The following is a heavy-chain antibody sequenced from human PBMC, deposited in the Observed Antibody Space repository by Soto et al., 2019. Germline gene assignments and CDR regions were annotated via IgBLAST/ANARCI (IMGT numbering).Heavy chain of an antibody. D-gene: IGHD6-19*01. CDR2: IYYSGST. CDR3: ARRTVNIRTFYSGLKTHCFDY. CDR1: GDSMSSSDYY. V-gene: IGHV4-39*01. J-gene: IGHJ4*02. Sequence: PSETLSLTCAVSGDSMSSSDYYWGWIRQPPGKGLECIGSIYYSGSTYYNPSLQSRVAISVDTSKNQFSLKLKSVTAADTAIYYCARRTVNIRTFYSGLKTHCFDYWGQRAPVTVSS.